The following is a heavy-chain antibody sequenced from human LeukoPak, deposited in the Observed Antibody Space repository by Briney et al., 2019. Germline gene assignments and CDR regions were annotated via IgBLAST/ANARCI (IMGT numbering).Heavy chain of an antibody. J-gene: IGHJ5*02. CDR3: ARDQPGTYTMSST. D-gene: IGHD7-27*01. V-gene: IGHV3-48*03. Sequence: GGSLRLSCAASGFTFSSYEMNWVRQAPGKGLEWVSYISSSAGTIYYADSVKGRFTISRDNSRNTLFLEMNSLRPDDTAVYYCARDQPGTYTMSSTWGQGTLVTVSS. CDR1: GFTFSSYE. CDR2: ISSSAGTI.